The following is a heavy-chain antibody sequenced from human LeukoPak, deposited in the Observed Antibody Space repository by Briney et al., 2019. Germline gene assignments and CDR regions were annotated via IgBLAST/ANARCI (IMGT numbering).Heavy chain of an antibody. CDR1: GGSISSYY. D-gene: IGHD1-26*01. CDR3: ARSREWELRLYYYYMDV. V-gene: IGHV4-59*01. J-gene: IGHJ6*03. Sequence: PSETLSLTCTVSGGSISSYYWSWIRQPPGKGLEWIGYIYYSGSTDYNPSLKSRVTISVDTSRNQFSLKLSSVTAADTAVYHCARSREWELRLYYYYMDVWGKGTTVTVSS. CDR2: IYYSGST.